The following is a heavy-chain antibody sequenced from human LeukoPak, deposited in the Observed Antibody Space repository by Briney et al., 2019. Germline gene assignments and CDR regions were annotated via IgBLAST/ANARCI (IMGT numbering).Heavy chain of an antibody. CDR1: GGSISSYY. Sequence: SETLSLTCTVSGGSISSYYWSWIRQPPGKGLEWTRYIYYSGSTNYNPSLKSRVTISVDTSKNQFSLKLSSVTAADTAVYYCARYEPMVATGFDYWGQGTLVTVSS. J-gene: IGHJ4*02. CDR3: ARYEPMVATGFDY. V-gene: IGHV4-59*01. CDR2: IYYSGST. D-gene: IGHD5-12*01.